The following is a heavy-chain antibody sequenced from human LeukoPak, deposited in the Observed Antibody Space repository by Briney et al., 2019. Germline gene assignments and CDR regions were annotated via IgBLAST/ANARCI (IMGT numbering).Heavy chain of an antibody. V-gene: IGHV3-7*05. CDR2: IKEDGSEK. CDR3: ARVDRGNDYDY. Sequence: PGGSLRLSCAASGFTLSIHWMSWVREAPGKGLEWVANIKEDGSEKHYANSVEGRFTIARDNAKDSVYLEMHSVRPEDMAVYYCARVDRGNDYDYWGQGTLVTVSS. CDR1: GFTLSIHW. D-gene: IGHD5-12*01. J-gene: IGHJ4*02.